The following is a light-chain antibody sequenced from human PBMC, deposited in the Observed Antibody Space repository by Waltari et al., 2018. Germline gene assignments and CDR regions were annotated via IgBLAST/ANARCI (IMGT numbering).Light chain of an antibody. CDR2: GAS. CDR3: HQYGTSPPMYT. CDR1: RSVSSIH. V-gene: IGKV3-20*01. Sequence: EIVLTQSPGTLSLSPGERATLSSRASRSVSSIHLAGYQQKPGQAPRLLIYGASSRATGIPDRFSGSGSGTDFTLTISRLEPEDFAVYYCHQYGTSPPMYTFGQGTKLEIK. J-gene: IGKJ2*01.